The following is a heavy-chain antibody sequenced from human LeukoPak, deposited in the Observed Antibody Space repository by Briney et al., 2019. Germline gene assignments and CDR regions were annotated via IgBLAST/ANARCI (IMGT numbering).Heavy chain of an antibody. CDR2: ISGSGGST. CDR1: GFTFSSYA. Sequence: PGGSLRLSCAASGFTFSSYAMSWVRQAPGRGLEWVSAISGSGGSTYYADSVKGRFTISRDNSKNTLYLQMNSLRAEDTAVYYCAKVLIQYGDYADYWGQGTLVTVSS. V-gene: IGHV3-23*01. J-gene: IGHJ4*02. D-gene: IGHD4-17*01. CDR3: AKVLIQYGDYADY.